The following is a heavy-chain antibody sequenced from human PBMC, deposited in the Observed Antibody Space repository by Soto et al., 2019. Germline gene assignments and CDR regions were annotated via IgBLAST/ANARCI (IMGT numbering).Heavy chain of an antibody. CDR3: AINKLTSGIGYFHS. D-gene: IGHD3-9*01. V-gene: IGHV1-2*06. CDR2: ISPRNGDT. CDR1: GYIFTDFH. J-gene: IGHJ4*02. Sequence: ASVKVSCKTAGYIFTDFHIHWVRQAPGQGLEWMGRISPRNGDTHYAQKFQDRVTMTRDTSTSTVYMEMKTLRSDDTAIFFCAINKLTSGIGYFHSWGQGTFVTVS.